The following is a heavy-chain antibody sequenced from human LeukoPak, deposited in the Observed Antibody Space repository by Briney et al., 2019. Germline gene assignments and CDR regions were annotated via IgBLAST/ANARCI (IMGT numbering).Heavy chain of an antibody. D-gene: IGHD4-23*01. V-gene: IGHV1-18*01. Sequence: ASVKVSCKASSYTFTSYGISWVRQAPGQGLEWMGWIRAYNGNTNYAQKLQGRVTMTTDTSTSTAYMELRSLRSDDTAVYYCARVLVGGPTSPDGYWGQGTLVTVSS. CDR3: ARVLVGGPTSPDGY. CDR2: IRAYNGNT. J-gene: IGHJ4*02. CDR1: SYTFTSYG.